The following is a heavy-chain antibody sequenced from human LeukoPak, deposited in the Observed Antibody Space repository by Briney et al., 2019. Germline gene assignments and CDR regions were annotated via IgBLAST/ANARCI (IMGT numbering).Heavy chain of an antibody. J-gene: IGHJ4*02. CDR2: ISAYNGNT. CDR3: ARENYYDSSGTQFDY. CDR1: GYTFTSCG. D-gene: IGHD3-22*01. Sequence: ASVKVSCKASGYTFTSCGISWVRQAPGQGLEWMGWISAYNGNTNYAQKLQGRVTMTTDTSTSTAYMELRSLRSEDTAVYYCARENYYDSSGTQFDYWGQGTLVTVSS. V-gene: IGHV1-18*01.